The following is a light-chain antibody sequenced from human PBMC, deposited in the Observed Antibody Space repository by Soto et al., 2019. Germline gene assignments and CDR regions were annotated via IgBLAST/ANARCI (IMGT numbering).Light chain of an antibody. CDR2: DAS. Sequence: LRQSAENRSLRSAAKANLSCRAIQSVSSYLAWYQQKPGQAPRLLIYDASNRATGIPARFSGSGSGTDFTLTLSSLDPEDFAVYYCQQRSNWPRTFGQGTRLEIK. CDR3: QQRSNWPRT. V-gene: IGKV3-11*01. J-gene: IGKJ5*01. CDR1: QSVSSY.